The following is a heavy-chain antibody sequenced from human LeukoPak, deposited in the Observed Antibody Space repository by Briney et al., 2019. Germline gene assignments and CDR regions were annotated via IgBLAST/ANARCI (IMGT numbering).Heavy chain of an antibody. CDR2: IWYDGSNK. CDR1: GFTFSSYG. D-gene: IGHD2-2*01. V-gene: IGHV3-33*06. J-gene: IGHJ4*02. CDR3: AKAPSRPIVVVPAAMFPFDY. Sequence: GRSLRLSCAASGFTFSSYGMHWVRQAPGKGLEWVAVIWYDGSNKYYADSVKGRFTISRDNSKNTLYLQMNSLRAEDTAVYYCAKAPSRPIVVVPAAMFPFDYWGQGTLVTVSS.